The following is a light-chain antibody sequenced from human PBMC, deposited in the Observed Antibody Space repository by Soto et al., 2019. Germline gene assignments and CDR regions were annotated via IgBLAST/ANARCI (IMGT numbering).Light chain of an antibody. Sequence: DIQMTQSPSSVSASVGDRVTITCRTSQGISSYLAWYQQKPGKAPKLLIFGTSTLQSGVPSRFSGSGAGTEFTLTISSLQPEDFATYYCQQTNSFPLTFGGGTKVDIK. CDR1: QGISSY. CDR2: GTS. J-gene: IGKJ4*01. V-gene: IGKV1-12*01. CDR3: QQTNSFPLT.